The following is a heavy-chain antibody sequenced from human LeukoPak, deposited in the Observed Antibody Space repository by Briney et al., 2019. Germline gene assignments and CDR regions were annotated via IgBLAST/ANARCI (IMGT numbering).Heavy chain of an antibody. CDR2: ISGSGGST. D-gene: IGHD3-22*01. CDR1: GFTFSSYA. Sequence: PGGSLRLSCAASGFTFSSYAMSWVRQAPGKGLEWVSAISGSGGSTYYADSVKGRFTISRDNSKNTLYLQMNSLRTEDTALYYCAKDTPNYYDSSGLIRAYFDYWGQGTLVTVSS. J-gene: IGHJ4*02. CDR3: AKDTPNYYDSSGLIRAYFDY. V-gene: IGHV3-23*01.